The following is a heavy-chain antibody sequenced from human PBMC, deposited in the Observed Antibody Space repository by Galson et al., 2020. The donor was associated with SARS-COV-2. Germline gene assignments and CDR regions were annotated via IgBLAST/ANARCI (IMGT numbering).Heavy chain of an antibody. J-gene: IGHJ6*04. CDR1: GFIFSAYG. D-gene: IGHD2-21*01. CDR3: ALGDMDV. CDR2: ISKNSATI. V-gene: IGHV3-48*01. Sequence: GESLKISCAASGFIFSAYGMNWVRQAPGKGPEWLSYISKNSATIYYADSLKGRFTISRDNAKNSVYLEMSNLRAEDTSIYYCALGDMDVWGKGTTGTVSS.